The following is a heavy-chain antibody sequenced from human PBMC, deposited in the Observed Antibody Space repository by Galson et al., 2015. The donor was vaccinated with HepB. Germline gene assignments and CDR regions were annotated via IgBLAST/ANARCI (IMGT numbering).Heavy chain of an antibody. Sequence: SLRLSCAASGFSFSSYWMSWVRQAPGKGLEWVATIKQDGSDKFYVDSVKGRFTISRDNAKKSLYLQMNSLRAEDTAVYYCARGLRVTVKFDPWGQGTLVTVSS. CDR2: IKQDGSDK. D-gene: IGHD4-11*01. CDR3: ARGLRVTVKFDP. CDR1: GFSFSSYW. V-gene: IGHV3-7*03. J-gene: IGHJ5*02.